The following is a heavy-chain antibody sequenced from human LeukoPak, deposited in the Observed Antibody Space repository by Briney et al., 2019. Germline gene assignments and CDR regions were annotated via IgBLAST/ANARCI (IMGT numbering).Heavy chain of an antibody. Sequence: ASVKVSCKASGGTFSSYAISWVRQAPGQGLECMGGIIPIFGTANYAQKFQGRVTLTRDMSTSTDYLELSSLRAEDTAVYYCARDNSVRDEAWFNPWGQGTLVTVSS. V-gene: IGHV1-69*05. J-gene: IGHJ5*02. CDR1: GGTFSSYA. CDR3: ARDNSVRDEAWFNP. D-gene: IGHD5-24*01. CDR2: IIPIFGTA.